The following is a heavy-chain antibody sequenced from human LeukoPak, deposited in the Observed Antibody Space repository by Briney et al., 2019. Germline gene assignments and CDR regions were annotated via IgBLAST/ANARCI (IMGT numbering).Heavy chain of an antibody. CDR3: ARMLSITMIVVPYDAFDI. V-gene: IGHV1-2*02. J-gene: IGHJ3*02. CDR1: GYTYTGYY. Sequence: ASVKVSCKASGYTYTGYYMHWVRQAPGQGLEWMGWINPNSGGTNYAQKFQGRVTMTRDTSISTAYMELSRLRSDDTAVYYCARMLSITMIVVPYDAFDIWGQGTMVTVSS. CDR2: INPNSGGT. D-gene: IGHD3-22*01.